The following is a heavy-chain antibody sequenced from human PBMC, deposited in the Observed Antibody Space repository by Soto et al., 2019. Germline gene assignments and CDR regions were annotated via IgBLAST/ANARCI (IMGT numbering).Heavy chain of an antibody. CDR1: GFTFINYA. CDR2: ISGGGDAA. D-gene: IGHD7-27*01. J-gene: IGHJ2*01. CDR3: ARKILGSTTRPNYWYFDV. V-gene: IGHV3-23*01. Sequence: EVQVLESGGGLVQPGGSLRLSCAGSGFTFINYAMNWVRQAPGKGLEWVSSISGGGDAAFFPDSVRGRFTISRDNSTNTVTLQMNSLGVDDTAVYYCARKILGSTTRPNYWYFDVWGRGTLVTVSS.